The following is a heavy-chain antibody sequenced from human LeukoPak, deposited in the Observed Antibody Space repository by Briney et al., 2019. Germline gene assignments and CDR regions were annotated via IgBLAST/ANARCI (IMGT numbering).Heavy chain of an antibody. CDR2: IYYSGST. D-gene: IGHD3-3*01. CDR1: GGSISSSSYY. Sequence: KPSETLSLTCTVSGGSISSSSYYWGWIRQPPGKGLEWIGSIYYSGSTYYNPSLKSRVTISVDTSKNQFSLKLSSVTAADTAVYYCARVFWSGYSYFDYWGQGTLVTVSS. V-gene: IGHV4-39*07. J-gene: IGHJ4*02. CDR3: ARVFWSGYSYFDY.